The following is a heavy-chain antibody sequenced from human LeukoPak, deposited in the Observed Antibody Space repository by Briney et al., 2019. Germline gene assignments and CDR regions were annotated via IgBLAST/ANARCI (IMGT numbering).Heavy chain of an antibody. V-gene: IGHV3-23*01. Sequence: GGSLRLSCAASGFTFTTYNMNWVRQAPGKGLEWVSSISGSGGGTYYAESVKGRFTISRDNSKNTLYLQMNSLRAEDTAVFYCAKAGGWYIFDYWGQGTPVTVSS. D-gene: IGHD6-19*01. CDR1: GFTFTTYN. J-gene: IGHJ4*02. CDR2: ISGSGGGT. CDR3: AKAGGWYIFDY.